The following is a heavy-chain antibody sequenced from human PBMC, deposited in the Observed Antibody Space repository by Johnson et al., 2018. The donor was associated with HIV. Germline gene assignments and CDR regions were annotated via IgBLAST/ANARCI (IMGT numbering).Heavy chain of an antibody. Sequence: QVQLVESGGGLVQPGESLRLSCAASGFTFSTYAMHWVRQAPGKGLEWVSFIRFDGSNKYYGDSVKGRFTISRDNSKNTFDLQMTSLGVEDTAVYYCAKVGTGYSSSSVGAFDIWGQGTVVTVSS. D-gene: IGHD6-13*01. CDR2: IRFDGSNK. V-gene: IGHV3-30*02. J-gene: IGHJ3*02. CDR1: GFTFSTYA. CDR3: AKVGTGYSSSSVGAFDI.